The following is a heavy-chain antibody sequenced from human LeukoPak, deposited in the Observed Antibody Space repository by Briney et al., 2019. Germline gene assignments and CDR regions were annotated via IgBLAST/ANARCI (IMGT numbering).Heavy chain of an antibody. J-gene: IGHJ4*02. CDR3: ARGLFTIFGVVIISPELLY. Sequence: ASVKVSCKASGYTFTGYHMHWVRQAPGQGLEWMGWINPNSGGTNYAQKFQGRVTMTRDTSISTAYMELSRLRSDDTAVYYCARGLFTIFGVVIISPELLYWGQGTLVTVSS. V-gene: IGHV1-2*02. D-gene: IGHD3-3*01. CDR2: INPNSGGT. CDR1: GYTFTGYH.